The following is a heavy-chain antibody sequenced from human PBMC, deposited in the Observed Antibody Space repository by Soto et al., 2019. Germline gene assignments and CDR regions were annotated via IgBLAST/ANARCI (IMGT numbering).Heavy chain of an antibody. CDR2: ISGSGGST. CDR3: AKDPIIVATITDAFDI. V-gene: IGHV3-23*01. Sequence: GGSLRLSCAASGFTFSSYAMSWVRQAPGKGLEWVSAISGSGGSTYYADSVKGRFTISRDNSKNTLYLQMNSLRVEDTAVYYCAKDPIIVATITDAFDIWGQGTMVTVSS. CDR1: GFTFSSYA. D-gene: IGHD5-12*01. J-gene: IGHJ3*02.